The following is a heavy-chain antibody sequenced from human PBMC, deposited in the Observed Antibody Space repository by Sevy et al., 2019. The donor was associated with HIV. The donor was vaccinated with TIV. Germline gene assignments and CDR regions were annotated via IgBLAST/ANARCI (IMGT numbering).Heavy chain of an antibody. D-gene: IGHD3-22*01. J-gene: IGHJ3*02. CDR3: TRTKGLYGYYDSSGYQEDDAFDI. CDR1: GFTFSGSA. V-gene: IGHV3-73*01. Sequence: GGCLRLSCAASGFTFSGSAMHWVRQASGKGLEWVGRIRSNANTYATVYAASLKGRFTISRDDSKNTSFLQMNSLKTADTAVYYCTRTKGLYGYYDSSGYQEDDAFDIWGQGTMVTVSS. CDR2: IRSNANTYAT.